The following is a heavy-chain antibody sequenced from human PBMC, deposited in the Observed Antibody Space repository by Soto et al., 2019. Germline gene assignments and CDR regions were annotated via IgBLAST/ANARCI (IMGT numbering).Heavy chain of an antibody. Sequence: ASVKVSCKTSGYFFTSHYIHWVRLAPGRGLEWMGRINPNNGDTNSPQKFQGRVTMTSDTSISTAYMEMSGLRSDDTALYYCAREVTYGGGSFSLGLWGQGTLVTVSS. CDR2: INPNNGDT. CDR3: AREVTYGGGSFSLGL. J-gene: IGHJ4*02. V-gene: IGHV1-2*06. D-gene: IGHD3-10*01. CDR1: GYFFTSHY.